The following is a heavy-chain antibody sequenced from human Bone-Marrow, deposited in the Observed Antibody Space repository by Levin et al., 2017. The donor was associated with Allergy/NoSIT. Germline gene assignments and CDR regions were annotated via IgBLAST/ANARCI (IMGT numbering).Heavy chain of an antibody. D-gene: IGHD3-10*01. CDR1: GFSFSSYD. Sequence: PGGSLRLSCAASGFSFSSYDMHWVRKAPGKGLEWVGLISYDGVDEFSADSVKGRFSISRDNSKNTLYLQMNSLTPGDTAVYYCAKDTPLYGAGGHYVNPLDTWGQGTLVTVSS. V-gene: IGHV3-30*18. CDR3: AKDTPLYGAGGHYVNPLDT. J-gene: IGHJ5*02. CDR2: ISYDGVDE.